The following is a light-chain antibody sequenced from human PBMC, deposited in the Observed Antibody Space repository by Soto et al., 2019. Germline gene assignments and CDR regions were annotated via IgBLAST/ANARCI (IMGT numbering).Light chain of an antibody. Sequence: DIPLTQSPSFLSASVGDRVTITCRASQGITSNLAWYQQKPGKASKLLIYAASTLQSGVPSRFSGSGSATECTLTISSLQPEDCATYYCQQVNSYPLTFGGGTKVEIK. CDR2: AAS. V-gene: IGKV1-9*01. CDR1: QGITSN. J-gene: IGKJ4*01. CDR3: QQVNSYPLT.